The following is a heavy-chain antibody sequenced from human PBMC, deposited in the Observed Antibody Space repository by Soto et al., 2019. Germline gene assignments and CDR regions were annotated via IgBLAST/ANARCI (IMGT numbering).Heavy chain of an antibody. D-gene: IGHD1-26*01. CDR3: AGIYSGSPGGTLRY. Sequence: QVQLQESGPGLVKPSQTLSLTCTVSGGSISSGGYYWSWIRQHPGKGLEWIGYIYYSGSTYYNPSLKSRVTVSVDTSKTPFSLKLSSVTAADTAVYYCAGIYSGSPGGTLRYWGQGTLVTVSS. CDR2: IYYSGST. CDR1: GGSISSGGYY. V-gene: IGHV4-31*03. J-gene: IGHJ4*02.